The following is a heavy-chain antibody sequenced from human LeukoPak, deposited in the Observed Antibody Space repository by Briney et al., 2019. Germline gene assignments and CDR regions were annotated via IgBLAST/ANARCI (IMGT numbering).Heavy chain of an antibody. D-gene: IGHD4-23*01. J-gene: IGHJ4*02. CDR2: INPNNGGT. CDR1: GYXFTGYH. Sequence: GASVKVSCKASGYXFTGYHIHWVRQAPGQGRQWIGWINPNNGGTSYAQKFQGRVTMTSDTSISTAYMELSRLRSDDTAVYYCARVGVGTSYFFDYWGQGTLVTVSS. V-gene: IGHV1-2*02. CDR3: ARVGVGTSYFFDY.